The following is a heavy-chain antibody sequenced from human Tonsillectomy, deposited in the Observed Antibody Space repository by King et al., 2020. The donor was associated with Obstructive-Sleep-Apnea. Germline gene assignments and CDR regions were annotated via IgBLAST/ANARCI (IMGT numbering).Heavy chain of an antibody. CDR1: GFTFSSYS. D-gene: IGHD3-22*01. Sequence: VQLVQSGGGLVQPGGSLRLSCAASGFTFSSYSMNWVRQAPGKGLEWVSYISSSSSTIYYADSVKGRFTISRDNAKNSLYLQMNSLRAEDTAVYYCARGTWLYQPRGRVGATAGPFAYGGQGPLVPVSS. J-gene: IGHJ4*02. CDR3: ARGTWLYQPRGRVGATAGPFAY. V-gene: IGHV3-48*04. CDR2: ISSSSSTI.